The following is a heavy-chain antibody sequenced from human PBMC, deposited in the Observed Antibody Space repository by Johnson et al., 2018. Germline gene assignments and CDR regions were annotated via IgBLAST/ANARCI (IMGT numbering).Heavy chain of an antibody. CDR3: ARETFPHHHMDV. CDR1: GLTVNTNY. V-gene: IGHV3-66*02. D-gene: IGHD2/OR15-2a*01. CDR2: IYRGGLT. J-gene: IGHJ6*03. Sequence: VQLVQSGGDLVQPGGSLRLSCAASGLTVNTNYMTWVRQAPGKGLEWVSVIYRGGLTFYAYFVQGRFTISRDNSKNIVYLQMNSLTTEDTALYYCARETFPHHHMDVWGKGTTVIVSS.